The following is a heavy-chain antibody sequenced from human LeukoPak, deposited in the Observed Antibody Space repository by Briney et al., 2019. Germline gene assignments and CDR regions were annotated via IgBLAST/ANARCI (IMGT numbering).Heavy chain of an antibody. V-gene: IGHV4-39*02. D-gene: IGHD2-15*01. Sequence: PSETLSLTCIVSGGSISSGGHYWGWIRQPPGKGLERIGSIYYSGSTYYNPSLNSRVTMFIDMSKNHFSLKMSSVTATDTAVYYCARLVCGGGSCPAEFDYWGQGTLVTVSS. J-gene: IGHJ4*02. CDR1: GGSISSGGHY. CDR3: ARLVCGGGSCPAEFDY. CDR2: IYYSGST.